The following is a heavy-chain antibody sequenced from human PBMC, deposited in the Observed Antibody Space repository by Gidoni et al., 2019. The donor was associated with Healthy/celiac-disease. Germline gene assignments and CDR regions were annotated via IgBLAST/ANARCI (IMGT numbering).Heavy chain of an antibody. CDR1: GFTFDDYA. CDR3: AKDGGRGAAAPLQLFDY. V-gene: IGHV3-43D*03. D-gene: IGHD6-13*01. Sequence: EVQLVESGGVVVQPGGSLRLSCAASGFTFDDYAMHWVRQAPGKGLEWVSLISWDGGSTYYADSVKGRFTISRDNSKNSLYLQMNSLRAEDTALYYCAKDGGRGAAAPLQLFDYWGQGTLVTVSS. CDR2: ISWDGGST. J-gene: IGHJ4*02.